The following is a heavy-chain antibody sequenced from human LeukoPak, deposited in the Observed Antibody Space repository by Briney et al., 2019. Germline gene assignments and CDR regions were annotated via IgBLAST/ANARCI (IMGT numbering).Heavy chain of an antibody. Sequence: GGSLRLSCAASGFTFSSYGMHWVRQAPGKGLEWVAFIRYDGSNKYYADSVKGRFTISRDNSKNTLYLQMNSLRAEDTAVYYCAKSPTHYDILGNPDYWGQGTLVTVSS. CDR1: GFTFSSYG. CDR3: AKSPTHYDILGNPDY. D-gene: IGHD3-9*01. CDR2: IRYDGSNK. J-gene: IGHJ4*02. V-gene: IGHV3-30*02.